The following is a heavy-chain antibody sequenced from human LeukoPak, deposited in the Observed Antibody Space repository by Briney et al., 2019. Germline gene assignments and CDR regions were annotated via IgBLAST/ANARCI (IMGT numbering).Heavy chain of an antibody. CDR3: ARDTNRMDV. CDR1: GGSISSYY. D-gene: IGHD2-2*01. Sequence: SETLSLTCTVSGGSISSYYWSWIRQPPGKGLEWIGYIYYSGSTNYNPSLKSRVTISVDTSKNQFSLKLSSVTAADTAVYYCARDTNRMDVWGQGTTVTVSS. J-gene: IGHJ6*02. CDR2: IYYSGST. V-gene: IGHV4-59*12.